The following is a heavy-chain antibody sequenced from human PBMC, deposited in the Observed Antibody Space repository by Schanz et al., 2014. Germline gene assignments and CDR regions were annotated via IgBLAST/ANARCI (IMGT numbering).Heavy chain of an antibody. V-gene: IGHV3-23*01. CDR3: ARGLIAAAGGAFDY. CDR2: FNDGGVNK. J-gene: IGHJ4*02. D-gene: IGHD6-13*01. Sequence: EVHLLESGGGLVQPGGSLRLSCAASGFSFGTYAMSWVRQAPGKGLLWVSSFNDGGVNKYYADSVKGRFTMSRDNSKNTLYLQMNSLRAGDAAVYYCARGLIAAAGGAFDYWGQGTLVAVSA. CDR1: GFSFGTYA.